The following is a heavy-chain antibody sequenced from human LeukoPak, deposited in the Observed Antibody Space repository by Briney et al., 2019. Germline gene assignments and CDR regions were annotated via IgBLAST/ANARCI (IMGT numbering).Heavy chain of an antibody. J-gene: IGHJ5*02. CDR2: INHSGST. CDR3: ARGLGENYDFWSGYYLFNWFDP. V-gene: IGHV4-34*01. Sequence: PSETLSLTCAVYGGSFSGYYWSWIRQPPRKGLEWIGEINHSGSTNYNPSLKSRVAISVDTANNQFSLKLSSATAADTAVYYCARGLGENYDFWSGYYLFNWFDPWGQGTLVTVSS. D-gene: IGHD3-3*01. CDR1: GGSFSGYY.